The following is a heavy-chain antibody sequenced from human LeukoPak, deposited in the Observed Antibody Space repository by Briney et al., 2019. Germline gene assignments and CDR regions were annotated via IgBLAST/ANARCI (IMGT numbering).Heavy chain of an antibody. J-gene: IGHJ4*02. Sequence: SETLSLTCTVSGDSISPNYWSWIRQPPGKGLEWIGYMYHSGSTNYNPSFKSRVTISVDTSKNQFSLKLSSVTAADTAVYYCARDTSGYYGRYESWGQGILVTVSS. CDR3: ARDTSGYYGRYES. V-gene: IGHV4-59*01. CDR2: MYHSGST. D-gene: IGHD3-3*01. CDR1: GDSISPNY.